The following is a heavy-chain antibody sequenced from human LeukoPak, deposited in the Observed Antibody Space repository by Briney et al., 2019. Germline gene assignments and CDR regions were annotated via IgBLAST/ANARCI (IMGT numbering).Heavy chain of an antibody. CDR2: INGGGHGT. Sequence: GGSLRLSCAASGFIFSSYAMSWVRQAPGKGLEWVSTINGGGHGTYYADSVKGRFTISRDNSKNTLYLHMNSLRAEDTAIYYCAKDSEGGGDYWGQGTLVTVSS. D-gene: IGHD1-14*01. V-gene: IGHV3-23*01. CDR1: GFIFSSYA. CDR3: AKDSEGGGDY. J-gene: IGHJ4*02.